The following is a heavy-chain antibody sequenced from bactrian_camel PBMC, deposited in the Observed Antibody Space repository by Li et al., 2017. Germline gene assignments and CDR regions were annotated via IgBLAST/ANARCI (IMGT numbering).Heavy chain of an antibody. Sequence: HVQLVESGGGLVQPGGSLRITCSVSADLRNNCLGWFRQVPGKEREGVAVIAGGGTITYYAGSVKGRFTISRDNAKNTVYLQMDNLKPEDTAIYYCKVQSFAPAGDRYNVPARCAGDHWGQGTQVTVS. J-gene: IGHJ4*01. D-gene: IGHD1*01. CDR1: ADLRNNC. CDR3: KVQSFAPAGDRYNVPARCAGDH. V-gene: IGHV3S53*01. CDR2: IAGGGTIT.